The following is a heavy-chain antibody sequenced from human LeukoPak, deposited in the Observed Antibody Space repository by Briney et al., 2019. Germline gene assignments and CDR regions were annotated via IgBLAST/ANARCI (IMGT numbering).Heavy chain of an antibody. V-gene: IGHV3-23*01. CDR1: GFTFSSYA. CDR2: ISVSGGST. J-gene: IGHJ4*02. CDR3: AKDVGYSSSWYYFDY. D-gene: IGHD6-13*01. Sequence: GGSLRLSCAASGFTFSSYAMSWVRQAPGKGLEWVSAISVSGGSTYYADSVKGRFTISRDNSKNTLYLQMNSLRAEDTAVYYCAKDVGYSSSWYYFDYWGQGTLVTASS.